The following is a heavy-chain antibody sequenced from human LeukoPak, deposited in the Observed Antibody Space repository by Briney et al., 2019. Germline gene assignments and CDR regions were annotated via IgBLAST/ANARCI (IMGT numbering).Heavy chain of an antibody. CDR1: GSTFGNYS. J-gene: IGHJ6*04. CDR3: TRDHDFWSGPFDV. V-gene: IGHV3-49*04. Sequence: GGSRRLSSPVSGSTFGNYSLSRVRQVPEKGLGWVGSIRRKGIGGTTEYARSVKGRFIISRDDSKSTAYLQMNSLKTEDTAVYYCTRDHDFWSGPFDVWGKGTTVTVSS. D-gene: IGHD3-3*01. CDR2: IRRKGIGGTT.